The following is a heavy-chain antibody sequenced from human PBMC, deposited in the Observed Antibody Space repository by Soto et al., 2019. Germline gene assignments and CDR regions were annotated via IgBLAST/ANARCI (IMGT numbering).Heavy chain of an antibody. CDR3: VRVTAAERH. Sequence: EVQLVESGGGLTQPGGSLRLSCVVSGFIVSRSHMMWVCQAPGKGLVGASVIYNHGQINYVDPVKGRFTIARDNPKNTIYLQMNSLKVEDTAVYYCVRVTAAERHWGPGARVTVPS. CDR2: IYNHGQI. CDR1: GFIVSRSH. D-gene: IGHD1-1*01. V-gene: IGHV3-53*01. J-gene: IGHJ4*02.